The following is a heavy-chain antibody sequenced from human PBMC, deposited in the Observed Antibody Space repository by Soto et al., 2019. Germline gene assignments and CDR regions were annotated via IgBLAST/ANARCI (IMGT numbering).Heavy chain of an antibody. V-gene: IGHV3-15*07. J-gene: IGHJ4*02. Sequence: GGSLRLSCAVSGLTFSDAWMNWLRQVPGKGLEWVARIRSQTDGGTTDYTAPVNGRFAISRDDPKNTLYLQMNNLKTEDTAIYYCATAPGYWGSAPLDYWGQGTLVTVSS. CDR3: ATAPGYWGSAPLDY. D-gene: IGHD7-27*01. CDR2: IRSQTDGGTT. CDR1: GLTFSDAW.